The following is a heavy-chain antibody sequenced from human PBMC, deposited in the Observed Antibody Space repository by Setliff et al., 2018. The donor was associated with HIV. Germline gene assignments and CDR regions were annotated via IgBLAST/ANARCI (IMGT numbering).Heavy chain of an antibody. CDR2: IYYNGNA. Sequence: PSETLSLTCAVSGGSMRSSGYSWTWIRQAPGKGLEWVGYIYYNGNAYYNPSLKSRVTISVYRSKNQFSLKLSSVTAADTAVYYCARRGDFFYYAMDVWGQGTTVTVSS. CDR1: GGSMRSSGYS. V-gene: IGHV4-30-2*01. J-gene: IGHJ6*02. CDR3: ARRGDFFYYAMDV.